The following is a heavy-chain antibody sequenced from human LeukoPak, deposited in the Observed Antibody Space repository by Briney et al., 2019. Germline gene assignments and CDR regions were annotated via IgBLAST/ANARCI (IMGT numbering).Heavy chain of an antibody. J-gene: IGHJ3*02. CDR2: INTNTGNP. D-gene: IGHD3-22*01. CDR1: GYTFIGNY. V-gene: IGHV7-4-1*02. CDR3: ATSMIVVAIHAFDI. Sequence: ASVKVSCKASGYTFIGNYMHWVRQAPGQGLEWMGWINTNTGNPTYAQGFTGRFVFSLDTSVSTAYLQISSLKAEDTAVYYCATSMIVVAIHAFDIWGQGTMVTVSS.